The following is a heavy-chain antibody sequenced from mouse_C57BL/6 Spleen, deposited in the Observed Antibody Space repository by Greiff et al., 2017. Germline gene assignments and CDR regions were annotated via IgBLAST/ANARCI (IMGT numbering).Heavy chain of an antibody. CDR3: ARKLLRYEIDY. J-gene: IGHJ2*01. CDR1: GYTFTGYW. CDR2: ILPGSGST. Sequence: QVQLQQSGAELMKPGASVKLSCKATGYTFTGYWIEWVKQRPGPGLEWIGEILPGSGSTSYNEKFKGKATFTADTSSNTAYMQLSSLTTEDSAIYYCARKLLRYEIDYWGQGTTLTVSS. V-gene: IGHV1-9*01. D-gene: IGHD1-1*01.